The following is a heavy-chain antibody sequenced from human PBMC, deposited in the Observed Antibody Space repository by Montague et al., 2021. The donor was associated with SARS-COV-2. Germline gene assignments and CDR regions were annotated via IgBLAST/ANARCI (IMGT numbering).Heavy chain of an antibody. CDR2: IYYSGST. D-gene: IGHD2-21*02. V-gene: IGHV4-31*03. Sequence: TLSLTCTVSGGSISSGGYYWSWIRQHPGKGLEWIGYIYYSGSTYYNPSLKSRVTISVDTSKNQFSLKLSSVTAADTAVYYCARVHIVVVTAMRYFDLWGHGTQATVSS. CDR3: ARVHIVVVTAMRYFDL. CDR1: GGSISSGGYY. J-gene: IGHJ2*01.